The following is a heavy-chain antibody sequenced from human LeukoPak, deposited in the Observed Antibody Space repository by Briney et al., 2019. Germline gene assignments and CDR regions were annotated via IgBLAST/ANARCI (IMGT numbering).Heavy chain of an antibody. CDR3: AKETSGYMDV. J-gene: IGHJ6*03. CDR2: IAWDGGST. V-gene: IGHV3-43*01. CDR1: GFTFDNFT. Sequence: GGSLRLSCAVSGFTFDNFTIHWVRQAPGKGLEWVSLIAWDGGSTFYVDSVKGRFTISRDNSKDSLYLQMDSLSTEDTGLYYCAKETSGYMDVWGKGTTVTVSS.